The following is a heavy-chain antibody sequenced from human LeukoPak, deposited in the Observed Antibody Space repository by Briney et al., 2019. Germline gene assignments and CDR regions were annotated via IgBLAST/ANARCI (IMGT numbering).Heavy chain of an antibody. D-gene: IGHD3-3*01. V-gene: IGHV3-33*01. J-gene: IGHJ4*02. CDR1: GFTFSSYY. Sequence: GTSQRLSCTTSGFTFSSYYMHWVRQAPGKGLEWVAVVHDDGDTKYYVDSVKGRFTISRDNSKNTLYLQMSTLRDEDTAIYYCATGSGHYYDRWGQGTLVTVSS. CDR3: ATGSGHYYDR. CDR2: VHDDGDTK.